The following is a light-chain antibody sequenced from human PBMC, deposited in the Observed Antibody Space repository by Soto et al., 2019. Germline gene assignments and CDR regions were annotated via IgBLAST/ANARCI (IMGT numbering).Light chain of an antibody. CDR1: QSISTW. Sequence: DIQMTQSPSTLSASVGDRVTITCRASQSISTWLAWYQQKPGKAPKLLIFDASSLESGVPSRFSGSGSGTEFTLTISRLQPDDFATYYCHQYNSYSGGYTFGQGTKLEIK. V-gene: IGKV1-5*01. CDR3: HQYNSYSGGYT. J-gene: IGKJ2*01. CDR2: DAS.